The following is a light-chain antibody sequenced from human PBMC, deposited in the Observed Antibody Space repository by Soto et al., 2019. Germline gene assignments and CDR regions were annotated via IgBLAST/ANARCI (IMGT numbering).Light chain of an antibody. CDR2: GAS. CDR3: QQHGTT. Sequence: EIGLTQSPGTLSLSTGERATLSCRASQSVSSSYLAWYQQKPGQAPRLLIYGASSRATGIPDRFSGSGSATDFTLTIRRLEPEDFAVYYCQQHGTTFGQGTKVDI. J-gene: IGKJ1*01. V-gene: IGKV3-20*01. CDR1: QSVSSSY.